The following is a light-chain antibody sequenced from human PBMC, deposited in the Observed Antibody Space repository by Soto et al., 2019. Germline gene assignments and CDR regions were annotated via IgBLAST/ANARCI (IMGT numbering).Light chain of an antibody. CDR1: SSDVGGYNE. CDR3: SSHAAGSTLI. V-gene: IGLV2-14*03. Sequence: QSVLTQPASVSGSPGQSTTISCTGTSSDVGGYNEVSWYQQRPGKAPKLMIYDVSNRPSGVSNRFSGSKSGNTASLTISGRQAEDEAYYYCSSHAAGSTLIFGGGTKLTVL. J-gene: IGLJ2*01. CDR2: DVS.